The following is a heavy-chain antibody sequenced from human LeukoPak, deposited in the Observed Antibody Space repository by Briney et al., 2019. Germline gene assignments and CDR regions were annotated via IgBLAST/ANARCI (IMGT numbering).Heavy chain of an antibody. CDR3: ATREWEFDAFDI. CDR1: GYTPTELS. CDR2: FDPEDGET. V-gene: IGHV1-24*01. J-gene: IGHJ3*02. D-gene: IGHD1-26*01. Sequence: ASVKVSCKVSGYTPTELSMHWVRQAPGKGLEWMGGFDPEDGETIYAQKFQGRVTMTEDTSTDTAYMELSSLRSEDTAVYYCATREWEFDAFDIWGQGTMVTVSS.